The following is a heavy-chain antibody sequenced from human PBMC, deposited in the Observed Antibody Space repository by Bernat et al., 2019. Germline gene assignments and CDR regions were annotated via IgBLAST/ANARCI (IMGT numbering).Heavy chain of an antibody. CDR2: INKDGGIT. CDR1: GFTLSNYW. V-gene: IGHV3-74*01. CDR3: ARDGLSSGLDS. D-gene: IGHD5-12*01. J-gene: IGHJ2*01. Sequence: EVQLVESGGDLVQAGGSLRLSCAASGFTLSNYWMHWVRQAPGEGLVWVSRINKDGGITSYADPVKGGFTISRDNAKGTLYLQMNSLSAEDTAVYFCARDGLSSGLDSWGRGTLVTVSS.